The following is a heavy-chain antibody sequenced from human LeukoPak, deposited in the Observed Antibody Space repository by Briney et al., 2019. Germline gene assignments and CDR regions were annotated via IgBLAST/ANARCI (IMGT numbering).Heavy chain of an antibody. CDR1: GGSFTSHY. J-gene: IGHJ4*02. CDR2: YSGST. V-gene: IGHV4-59*11. CDR3: ARDRYCDN. Sequence: SETLSLTCTVSGGSFTSHYWGWIRQPPGKGLEWIGYYSGSTNNNSSLKSRATILADTSKNQFSLKLTSVTAADTAVYYCARDRYCDNWGQGILVTVSS.